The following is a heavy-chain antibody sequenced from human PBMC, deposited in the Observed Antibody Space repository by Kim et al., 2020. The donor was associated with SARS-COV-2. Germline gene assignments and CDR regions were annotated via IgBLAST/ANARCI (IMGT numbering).Heavy chain of an antibody. Sequence: SETLSLTCAVYGGSFSGYYWSWIRQPPGKGLEWIGEINHSGSTNYNPSLKSRVTISVDTSKNQFSLKLSSVTAADTAVYYCARATLDSSDDDAFDIWGQGTMVTVSS. V-gene: IGHV4-34*01. D-gene: IGHD6-19*01. J-gene: IGHJ3*02. CDR1: GGSFSGYY. CDR2: INHSGST. CDR3: ARATLDSSDDDAFDI.